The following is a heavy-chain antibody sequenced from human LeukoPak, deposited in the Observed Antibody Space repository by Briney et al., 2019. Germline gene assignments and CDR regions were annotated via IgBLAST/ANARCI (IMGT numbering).Heavy chain of an antibody. CDR2: INSDGSST. J-gene: IGHJ4*02. CDR3: AREILAPGKTHDY. V-gene: IGHV3-74*01. CDR1: GFTFSSYW. Sequence: GGSLRLSCAASGFTFSSYWMHWVRQVPGKGLVWVSRINSDGSSTNYADSVKGRFTISRDNAKNTLFLQINSLRAEDTAVYYCAREILAPGKTHDYWGQGTLVTVSS.